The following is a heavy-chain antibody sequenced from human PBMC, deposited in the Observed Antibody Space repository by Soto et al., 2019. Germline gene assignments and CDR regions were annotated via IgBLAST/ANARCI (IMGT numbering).Heavy chain of an antibody. Sequence: QVQLVQSGNEVKKPGASVKVSCKASGYTFGKYGISWVRQAPGQGLEWGGWISVYHGNTVHAQKFRGRVNMTTDTSTNTAYMELGSLKSDDTAIYYCAKDCSGASCGFDIWGQGTLVTVSS. CDR2: ISVYHGNT. J-gene: IGHJ4*02. V-gene: IGHV1-18*01. CDR3: AKDCSGASCGFDI. D-gene: IGHD2-15*01. CDR1: GYTFGKYG.